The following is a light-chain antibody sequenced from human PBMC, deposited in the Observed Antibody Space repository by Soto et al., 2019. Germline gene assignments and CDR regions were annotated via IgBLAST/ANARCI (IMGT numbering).Light chain of an antibody. CDR3: NSYTNSSAVV. CDR2: EVT. J-gene: IGLJ2*01. Sequence: QSVLTQPASVSRSPGRSITISCAVTRDDIGAYDHVSWYQQHPGNAPKLLDYEVTNRRSGVSDRFSGSKSGNTASLTISGLQAEDEADYYCNSYTNSSAVVCAGGTKVTV. CDR1: RDDIGAYDH. V-gene: IGLV2-14*01.